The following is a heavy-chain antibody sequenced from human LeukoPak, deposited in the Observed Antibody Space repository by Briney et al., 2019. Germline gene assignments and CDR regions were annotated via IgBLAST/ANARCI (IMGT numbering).Heavy chain of an antibody. CDR1: GFTVSSYY. CDR2: IYSGGST. CDR3: ARARSSSDYYYYMDV. Sequence: GGSLRLSCAASGFTVSSYYMSWVRQAPGKGLEWVSVIYSGGSTYYADSVKGRFTISRDNSKNTLYLQMNSLRAEDTAVYYCARARSSSDYYYYMDVWGKGTTVTVSS. V-gene: IGHV3-53*01. J-gene: IGHJ6*03. D-gene: IGHD6-13*01.